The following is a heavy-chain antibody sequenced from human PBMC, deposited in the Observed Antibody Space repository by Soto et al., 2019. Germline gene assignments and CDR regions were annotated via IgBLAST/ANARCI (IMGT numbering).Heavy chain of an antibody. V-gene: IGHV3-33*01. J-gene: IGHJ6*02. D-gene: IGHD2-2*01. CDR2: IWYDGSNK. CDR1: GFTFSSYG. Sequence: GGSLRLSCAASGFTFSSYGMHWVRQAPGKGLEWVAVIWYDGSNKYYADSVKGRFTISRDNSKNTLYLQMNSLRAEDAAVYYCARARGYCSSTSCYPYGMDVWGQGTTVTVSS. CDR3: ARARGYCSSTSCYPYGMDV.